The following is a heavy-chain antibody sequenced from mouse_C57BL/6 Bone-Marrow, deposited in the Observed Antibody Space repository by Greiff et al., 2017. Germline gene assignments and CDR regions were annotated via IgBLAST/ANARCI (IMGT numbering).Heavy chain of an antibody. J-gene: IGHJ3*01. D-gene: IGHD2-1*01. CDR1: GFNIKDYY. CDR3: ATLLWYPCFAY. Sequence: EVQLQQSGAELVKPGASVKLSCTASGFNIKDYYMHWVKQRTEQCLEWIGRIDPEDGATKYAPNFQGKATIAADTSSNTADLQLSSLTAEDTAVYYCATLLWYPCFAYWGQGTLVTVSA. V-gene: IGHV14-2*01. CDR2: IDPEDGAT.